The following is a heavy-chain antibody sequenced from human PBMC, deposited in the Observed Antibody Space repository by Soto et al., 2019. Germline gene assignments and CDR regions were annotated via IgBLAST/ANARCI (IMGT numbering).Heavy chain of an antibody. V-gene: IGHV4-31*03. CDR2: IYYSGST. CDR3: ARDRLMATAGTARHYFGLDV. J-gene: IGHJ6*01. CDR1: GGSIRIGGYY. D-gene: IGHD5-18*01. Sequence: SETLSVTCTFSGGSIRIGGYYWSWVRQSPRRGMEWIGNIYYSGSTYYNPSLKSRLTISVDTSKNQFSLNLSSVTAADTAVYYCARDRLMATAGTARHYFGLDVWGQGTTVTVSS.